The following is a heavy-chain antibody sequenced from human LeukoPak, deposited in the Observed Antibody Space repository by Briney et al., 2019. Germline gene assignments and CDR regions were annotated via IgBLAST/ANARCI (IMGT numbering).Heavy chain of an antibody. D-gene: IGHD1-26*01. CDR3: ARVTGELQPFDY. J-gene: IGHJ4*02. CDR1: GFTFSSYA. Sequence: PGGSLRLSCAASGFTFSSYAMRWVRQAPGKGRGWVAVISYDGSNKYYADSVKGRFTISRDNSTNTLYLQMNSLRAEDTAVYYCARVTGELQPFDYWGQGTLVTVSS. V-gene: IGHV3-30-3*01. CDR2: ISYDGSNK.